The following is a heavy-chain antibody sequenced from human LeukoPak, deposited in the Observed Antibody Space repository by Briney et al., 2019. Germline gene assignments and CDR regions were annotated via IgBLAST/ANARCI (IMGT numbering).Heavy chain of an antibody. CDR2: INTNTGNP. CDR3: ARENIWFGEPGFDY. J-gene: IGHJ4*02. D-gene: IGHD3-10*01. Sequence: ASVKVSCKASGYTFTSYAMNWVRQAPGQGLEWMGWINTNTGNPTYAQGFTGRFVFSLDTSVSTAYLQISSLKAEDTAVYYCARENIWFGEPGFDYWGQGTLVTVPS. V-gene: IGHV7-4-1*02. CDR1: GYTFTSYA.